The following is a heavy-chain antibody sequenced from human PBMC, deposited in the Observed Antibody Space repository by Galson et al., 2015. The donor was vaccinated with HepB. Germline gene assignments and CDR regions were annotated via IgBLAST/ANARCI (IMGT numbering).Heavy chain of an antibody. CDR3: ARVEQQVVPTGWFDP. J-gene: IGHJ5*02. D-gene: IGHD6-13*01. V-gene: IGHV6-1*01. CDR2: TYYRSKWYT. Sequence: CAISGDSVSSNSAAWNWIRQSPSRGLEWLGRTYYRSKWYTDYAVSVQGRITINPDTSKNQFSLQLNSVTPDDTAVYYCARVEQQVVPTGWFDPWGRGTLVTVSS. CDR1: GDSVSSNSAA.